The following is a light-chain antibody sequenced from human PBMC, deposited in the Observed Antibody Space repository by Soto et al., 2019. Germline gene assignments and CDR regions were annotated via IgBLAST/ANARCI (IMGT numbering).Light chain of an antibody. V-gene: IGKV1-5*01. CDR3: QQYNTWT. CDR2: DAS. Sequence: DIQMTQSPSTLSASVGDGVNITCRASQSIHRWLAWYQQKPGKAPKVLIFDASTLESGVPSRFSGSGYGREFTLTINSLQPDDFATYYCQQYNTWTFGQGTKVEIK. CDR1: QSIHRW. J-gene: IGKJ1*01.